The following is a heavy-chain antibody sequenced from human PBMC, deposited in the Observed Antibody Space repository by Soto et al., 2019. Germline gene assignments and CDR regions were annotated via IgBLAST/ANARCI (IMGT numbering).Heavy chain of an antibody. D-gene: IGHD3-16*02. CDR3: ARKDRGAADYVDV. Sequence: QVQLQESGPGLVKPSQTLSLTCTVSGVSISRGGYYWSWIRQHPGKCLAGIGYISYSGGTYYNPSLKGRVTLSVETSENQFSLRLSPVTAADTAVYYSARKDRGAADYVDVWGKGTTVTVSS. V-gene: IGHV4-31*03. CDR1: GVSISRGGYY. CDR2: ISYSGGT. J-gene: IGHJ6*03.